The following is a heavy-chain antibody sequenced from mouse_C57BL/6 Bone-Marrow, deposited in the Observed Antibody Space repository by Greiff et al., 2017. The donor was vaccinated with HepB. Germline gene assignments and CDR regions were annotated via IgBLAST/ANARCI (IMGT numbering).Heavy chain of an antibody. CDR1: EYEFPSHD. D-gene: IGHD3-2*02. CDR3: ARHGSGWRSYYAMDY. V-gene: IGHV5-2*01. Sequence: EVKLMESGGGLVQPGESLKLSCESNEYEFPSHDMSWVRKTPEKRLELVAAINSDGGSTYYPDTMERRFIISRDNTKKTLYLQMSSLRSEDTALYDCARHGSGWRSYYAMDYWGQGTSVTVSS. CDR2: INSDGGST. J-gene: IGHJ4*01.